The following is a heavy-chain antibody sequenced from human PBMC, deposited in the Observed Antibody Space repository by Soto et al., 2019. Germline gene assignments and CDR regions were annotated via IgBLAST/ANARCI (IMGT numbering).Heavy chain of an antibody. CDR3: ARLGSGIAVAGRAFDI. V-gene: IGHV4-39*01. CDR2: IYYSGTT. Sequence: SETLSLTCSVSCCSISSSHYYWGWIRQPPGKGLEWIGSIYYSGTTYYNPSLKSRVTISVDTSKNQFSLKLNSVTAADTAVYYCARLGSGIAVAGRAFDIWGQGTMVT. D-gene: IGHD6-19*01. CDR1: CCSISSSHYY. J-gene: IGHJ3*02.